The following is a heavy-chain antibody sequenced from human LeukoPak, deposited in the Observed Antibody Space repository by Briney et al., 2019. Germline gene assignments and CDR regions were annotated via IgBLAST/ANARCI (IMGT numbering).Heavy chain of an antibody. D-gene: IGHD2-2*01. CDR3: ASRYCSSTSCRGSYYYYYYYMDV. Sequence: PSETLSLTCAVYGGSFSGYYWSWIRQHPGKGLEWIGEINHSGSTNYNPSLKSRVTISVDTSKNHFSLKLSSVTAADTAVYYCASRYCSSTSCRGSYYYYYYYMDVWGKGTTVTVSS. J-gene: IGHJ6*03. CDR2: INHSGST. CDR1: GGSFSGYY. V-gene: IGHV4-34*01.